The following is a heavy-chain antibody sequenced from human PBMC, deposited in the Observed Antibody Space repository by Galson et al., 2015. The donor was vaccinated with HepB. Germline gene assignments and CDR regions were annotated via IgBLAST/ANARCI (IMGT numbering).Heavy chain of an antibody. J-gene: IGHJ3*02. D-gene: IGHD1-26*01. Sequence: SETLSLTCTVSGGSISSYYWSWIRQPAGKGLEWIGRIYTSGSTNYNPSLKSRVTMSVDTSKNQFSLKLSSVTAADTAVYYCARGYGQNRGIVGATRRGRDAFDIWGQGTMVTVSS. CDR2: IYTSGST. CDR3: ARGYGQNRGIVGATRRGRDAFDI. V-gene: IGHV4-4*07. CDR1: GGSISSYY.